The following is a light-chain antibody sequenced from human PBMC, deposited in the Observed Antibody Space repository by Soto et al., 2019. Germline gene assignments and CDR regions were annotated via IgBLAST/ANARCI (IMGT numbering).Light chain of an antibody. CDR3: KQYDSSPRT. CDR1: HSISNY. Sequence: EIVLTQSPATLSVSLGERATLSCRASHSISNYLAWYQQKPGQAPRLLIYGAYNRASGIPARFSGSGSGTDFTLTIRSVQPEDFAVYYCKQYDSSPRTFGQGTKVDIK. CDR2: GAY. J-gene: IGKJ1*01. V-gene: IGKV3-15*01.